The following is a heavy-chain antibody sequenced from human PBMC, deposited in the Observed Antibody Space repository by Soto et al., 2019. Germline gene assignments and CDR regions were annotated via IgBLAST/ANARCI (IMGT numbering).Heavy chain of an antibody. Sequence: SETLSLTCTVSGGSISSSSYYWGWIRQPPGKGLEWIGSIYYSGSTYYNPSLKSRVTISVDTSKNQFSLKLSSVTAADTAVYYCASSGWWYFDYWGQGTMVTVS. CDR3: ASSGWWYFDY. V-gene: IGHV4-39*01. CDR1: GGSISSSSYY. D-gene: IGHD6-19*01. J-gene: IGHJ4*02. CDR2: IYYSGST.